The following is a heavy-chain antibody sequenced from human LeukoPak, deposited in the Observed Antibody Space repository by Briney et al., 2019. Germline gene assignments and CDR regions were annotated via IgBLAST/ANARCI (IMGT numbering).Heavy chain of an antibody. Sequence: GASVKVSCQASGYTFTGYFMHWVRQAPGQGLEWMGWINPKSGGTNYAQKFQGRVTMTRDTSIRTAYMELTRLRSDDTAVYYCATQRGSYLWGTDFDYWGQGTLVTVSS. V-gene: IGHV1-2*02. CDR3: ATQRGSYLWGTDFDY. D-gene: IGHD3-16*01. CDR2: INPKSGGT. J-gene: IGHJ4*02. CDR1: GYTFTGYF.